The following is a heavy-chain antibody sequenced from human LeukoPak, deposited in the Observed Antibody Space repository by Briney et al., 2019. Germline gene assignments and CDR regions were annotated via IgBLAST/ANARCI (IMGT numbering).Heavy chain of an antibody. CDR3: ASSYSGYPGGY. V-gene: IGHV4-59*01. CDR2: IYYSGNT. D-gene: IGHD5-12*01. Sequence: PSETLCLTCTVSGGSISSYYWSWIRQPPGKALEWIGYIYYSGNTDYNPSLKSRVTISLDTSKNQFSLKLSTVTAADTAVYYCASSYSGYPGGYWGQGTLVTVSS. CDR1: GGSISSYY. J-gene: IGHJ4*02.